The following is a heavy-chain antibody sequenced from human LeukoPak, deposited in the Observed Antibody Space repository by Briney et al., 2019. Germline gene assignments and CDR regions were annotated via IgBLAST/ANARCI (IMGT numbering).Heavy chain of an antibody. D-gene: IGHD3-10*01. CDR3: ARVPRGDAFDI. CDR1: GVSISNYY. V-gene: IGHV4-59*01. CDR2: IYFSGST. Sequence: KSSETLSLTCAVSGVSISNYYLSWIRQPPGKGLEWIGHIYFSGSTNYNPSLKSRVTISVDTSKNQFSLKLSSVTAADTAVYYCARVPRGDAFDIWGQGTMVTVSS. J-gene: IGHJ3*02.